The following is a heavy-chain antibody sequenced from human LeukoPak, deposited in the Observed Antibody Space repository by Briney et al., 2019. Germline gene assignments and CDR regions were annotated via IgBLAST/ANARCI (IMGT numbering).Heavy chain of an antibody. D-gene: IGHD2-2*01. V-gene: IGHV4-30-4*01. J-gene: IGHJ6*02. CDR1: GGSISSGDYY. Sequence: SETLSLTCTVSGGSISSGDYYWSWIRHPPGKGLEWIGYIYYSGSTYYNPSLKSRVTISVDTSKNQFSLKLSSVTAADTAVYYCARAYCSSTSCYWLGARPGARYYGMVVWGQGTTVTVSS. CDR3: ARAYCSSTSCYWLGARPGARYYGMVV. CDR2: IYYSGST.